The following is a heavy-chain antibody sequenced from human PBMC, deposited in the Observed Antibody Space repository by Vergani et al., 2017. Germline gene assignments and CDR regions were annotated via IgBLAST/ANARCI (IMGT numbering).Heavy chain of an antibody. CDR2: IRGSGGST. CDR3: AKDRFPTHGSTTGTRDY. J-gene: IGHJ4*02. Sequence: EVQLLESGGGLVQPGGSLRLSCAASGFTFSSYAMSWVRQAPGKGLEWVSAIRGSGGSTYYADSVKGRFTISRDNSKNTLYLQMNSLRAEDTAVYYCAKDRFPTHGSTTGTRDYWGQGTLVTVSS. CDR1: GFTFSSYA. D-gene: IGHD4-11*01. V-gene: IGHV3-23*01.